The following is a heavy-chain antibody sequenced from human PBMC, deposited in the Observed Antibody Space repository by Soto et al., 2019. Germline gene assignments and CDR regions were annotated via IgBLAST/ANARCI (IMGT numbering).Heavy chain of an antibody. CDR2: IWYDGSNK. CDR1: GFTFSSYG. D-gene: IGHD1-1*01. J-gene: IGHJ6*02. CDR3: ARDRVVQLEGLFYYYGMDV. V-gene: IGHV3-33*01. Sequence: PGGSLRLSCAASGFTFSSYGMHLVRQAPGKGLEWVSVIWYDGSNKYYADSVKGRFTISRDNSKNTLYLQMNSLRAEDTAVYYCARDRVVQLEGLFYYYGMDVWGQGTTVTVSS.